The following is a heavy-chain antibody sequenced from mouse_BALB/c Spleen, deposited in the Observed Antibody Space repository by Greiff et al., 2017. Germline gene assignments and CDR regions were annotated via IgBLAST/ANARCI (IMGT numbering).Heavy chain of an antibody. CDR2: ISSGGGST. J-gene: IGHJ2*01. CDR1: GFAFSSYD. V-gene: IGHV5-12-1*01. CDR3: ARHFITTVVATRYFDY. Sequence: EVQGVESGGGLVKPGGSLKLSCAASGFAFSSYDMSWVRQTPEKRLEWVAYISSGGGSTYYPDTVKGRFTISRDNAKNTLYLQMSSLKSEDTAMYYCARHFITTVVATRYFDYWGQGTTLTVSS. D-gene: IGHD1-1*01.